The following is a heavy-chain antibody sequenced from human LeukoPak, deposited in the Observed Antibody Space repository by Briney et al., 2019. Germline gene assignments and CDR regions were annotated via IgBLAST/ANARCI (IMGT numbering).Heavy chain of an antibody. CDR2: IKEDGGEK. D-gene: IGHD3-10*01. CDR1: GFSFSGYW. Sequence: PGGSLRLSCTASGFSFSGYWMSWVRQAPGKGLEWVANIKEDGGEKYYVDSVKGRFTISRDNTKNSLYLQMNSLRADDTAVYYCLMVRGVVKPIWGQGTMVTVSS. CDR3: LMVRGVVKPI. V-gene: IGHV3-7*01. J-gene: IGHJ3*02.